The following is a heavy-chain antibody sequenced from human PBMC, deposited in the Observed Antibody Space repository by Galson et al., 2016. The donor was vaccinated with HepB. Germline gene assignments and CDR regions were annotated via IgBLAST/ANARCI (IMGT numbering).Heavy chain of an antibody. J-gene: IGHJ4*02. D-gene: IGHD3-3*01. CDR1: GGSVSRSNW. CDR2: IYHSGDT. V-gene: IGHV4-4*02. CDR3: ARGTIGVVIFDY. Sequence: SETLSLTCAVSGGSVSRSNWWTWVRQPPGKGLEWIGEIYHSGDTNYNPSLKSRVTISVDTSKNQFSLKLSSVTAADTAVYYCARGTIGVVIFDYWGQGTLVTVSS.